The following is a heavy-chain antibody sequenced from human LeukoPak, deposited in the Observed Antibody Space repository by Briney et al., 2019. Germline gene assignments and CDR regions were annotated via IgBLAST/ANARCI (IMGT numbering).Heavy chain of an antibody. V-gene: IGHV3-21*01. Sequence: TGGSLRLSCAASGFTFSSYSMNWVRQAPGKGLEWVSSISSGSTYMYYADSVKGRFTISRDNAQNSMYLQMNSLRAEDTAVYYCGRVGGRSKAAKGDAFDIWGQGTMVTVSS. CDR1: GFTFSSYS. CDR3: GRVGGRSKAAKGDAFDI. J-gene: IGHJ3*02. CDR2: ISSGSTYM. D-gene: IGHD6-6*01.